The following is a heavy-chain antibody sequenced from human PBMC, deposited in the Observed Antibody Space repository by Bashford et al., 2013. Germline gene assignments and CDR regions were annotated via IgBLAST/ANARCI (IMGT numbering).Heavy chain of an antibody. Sequence: SETLSLTCDVYGGSLSGYYWSWIRQSPGKGLEWIGESSHSGLTIYNPALKNRATTSVDTSKNQFSLNLSSVTVADTAVYYCARGGRVGATLRWFDPWGQGTLVTVSS. CDR1: GGSLSGYY. J-gene: IGHJ5*02. V-gene: IGHV4-34*01. D-gene: IGHD1-26*01. CDR2: SSHSGLT. CDR3: ARGGRVGATLRWFDP.